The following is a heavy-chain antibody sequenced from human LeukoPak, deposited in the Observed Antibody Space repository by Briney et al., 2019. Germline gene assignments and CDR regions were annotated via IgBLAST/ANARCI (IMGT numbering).Heavy chain of an antibody. CDR1: GGSFSGYY. D-gene: IGHD2-2*01. CDR3: ARISHNTSPV. CDR2: INHSGST. Sequence: SETLSLTCAVYGGSFSGYYWSWIRQPPGKGLEWIGEINHSGSTNYNPSLKSRVTISVDTSKNHFSLQLSSVTPEDTAVYYCARISHNTSPVWGQGTLVTVSS. J-gene: IGHJ4*02. V-gene: IGHV4-34*01.